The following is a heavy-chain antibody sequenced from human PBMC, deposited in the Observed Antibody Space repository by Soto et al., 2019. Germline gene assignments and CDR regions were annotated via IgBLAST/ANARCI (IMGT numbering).Heavy chain of an antibody. CDR3: AKALQQYSRSWYIDY. Sequence: EVQLLESGGGLVQPGGSLRLSCAASGFTFSSYAMSWVRQAPGKGLEWVSAISGSGGSTYYADSVKGRFTISRDNSKNSLYLQMNSLRAADTAVYYCAKALQQYSRSWYIDYWGQGSLVTVSS. D-gene: IGHD6-13*01. J-gene: IGHJ4*02. CDR2: ISGSGGST. V-gene: IGHV3-23*01. CDR1: GFTFSSYA.